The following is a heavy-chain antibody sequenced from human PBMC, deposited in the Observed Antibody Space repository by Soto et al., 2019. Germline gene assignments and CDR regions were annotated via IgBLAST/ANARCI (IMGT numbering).Heavy chain of an antibody. CDR3: ASHPRDSSGYWYYFDY. CDR2: ISYDGNNK. Sequence: GGSLRLSCAASGFTFGAYVMHWVRQAPGKGLEWVAHISYDGNNKYYADSVKGRFTISRDNAKNSLYLQMNSLRAEDTAVYYCASHPRDSSGYWYYFDYWGQGTLVTV. CDR1: GFTFGAYV. V-gene: IGHV3-30-3*01. J-gene: IGHJ4*02. D-gene: IGHD3-22*01.